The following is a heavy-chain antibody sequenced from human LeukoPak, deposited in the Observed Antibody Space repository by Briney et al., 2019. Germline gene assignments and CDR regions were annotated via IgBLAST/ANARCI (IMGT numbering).Heavy chain of an antibody. V-gene: IGHV1-46*01. CDR1: GYTFTGYY. CDR2: INPSNGRT. J-gene: IGHJ4*02. D-gene: IGHD2-2*01. Sequence: ASVQFSCKASGYTFTGYYIHWVRPAPGQGLEWMGIINPSNGRTSFPQKFQGRVTMTRDTSTSTVYMELSSLRSEDTAVYYCATEAVWYQRAFDYWGQGTLVTVSA. CDR3: ATEAVWYQRAFDY.